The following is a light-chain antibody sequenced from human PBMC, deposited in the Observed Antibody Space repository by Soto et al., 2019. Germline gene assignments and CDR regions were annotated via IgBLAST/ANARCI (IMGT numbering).Light chain of an antibody. CDR2: VAS. CDR3: QQLNSYRLT. Sequence: EIVMTQSPSTLSVSPGERATLSCRASQSVSSNLAWYQQKPGQAPRLLVYVASTLQSGVPSRFSGSGSGTDFSLSINSLQPEDFATYYCQQLNSYRLTFGGGTKVDIK. CDR1: QSVSSN. V-gene: IGKV3-15*01. J-gene: IGKJ4*01.